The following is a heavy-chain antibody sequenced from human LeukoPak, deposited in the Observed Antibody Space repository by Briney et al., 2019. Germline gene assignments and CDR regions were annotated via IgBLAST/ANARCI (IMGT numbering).Heavy chain of an antibody. CDR2: INPNSGGT. CDR1: GYAFTGYY. J-gene: IGHJ4*02. CDR3: ARDPETVVPAAIVWYCFDY. D-gene: IGHD2-2*02. Sequence: ASVKVSCKASGYAFTGYYMHWVRQAPGQGLEWMGWINPNSGGTNYAQKFQGRVTMTRDTSISTAYMELSRLRSDDTAVYYCARDPETVVPAAIVWYCFDYWGQGTLVTVSS. V-gene: IGHV1-2*02.